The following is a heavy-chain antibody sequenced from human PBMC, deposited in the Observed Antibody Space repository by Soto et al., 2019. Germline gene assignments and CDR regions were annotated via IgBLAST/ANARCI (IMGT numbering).Heavy chain of an antibody. CDR1: GYGLIMYY. V-gene: IGHV1-69*13. J-gene: IGHJ4*02. CDR3: ARDRGYCISTSCYGYGY. D-gene: IGHD2-2*01. CDR2: IIPIFGTA. Sequence: SVKVSCKAAGYGLIMYYIHWGRQAPGQGLEWMGGIIPIFGTANYAQKFQGRVTITADESTSTAYMELSSLRSEDTAVYYCARDRGYCISTSCYGYGYWGQGTLVTVSS.